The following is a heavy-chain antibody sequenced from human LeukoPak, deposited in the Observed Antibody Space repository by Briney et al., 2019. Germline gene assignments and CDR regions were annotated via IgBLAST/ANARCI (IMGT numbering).Heavy chain of an antibody. J-gene: IGHJ4*02. CDR1: GFTFSSYA. Sequence: PGGSPRLSCAASGFTFSSYAMHWVRQAPGKGLEWVAVISYDGSNKYYADSVKGRFTISRDNSKNTLYVQMNSLRGEDTAVYYCAREDEYSGSYRAFDYWGQGTLVTVSS. V-gene: IGHV3-30*04. CDR3: AREDEYSGSYRAFDY. D-gene: IGHD1-26*01. CDR2: ISYDGSNK.